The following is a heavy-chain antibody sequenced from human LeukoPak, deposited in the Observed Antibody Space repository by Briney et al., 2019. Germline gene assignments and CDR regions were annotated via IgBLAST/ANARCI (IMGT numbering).Heavy chain of an antibody. J-gene: IGHJ4*02. D-gene: IGHD3-3*01. Sequence: GGSLRLSCAASGFTFSSYGMRWVRQAPGKGLEWVAFIRYSGSNKYYADSVKGLFTISRDNSKNTVYMQMNSLRAEDTAVYYCAKDRYYDFWSGYYKGSYYFDYWGQGTLVTVSS. V-gene: IGHV3-30*02. CDR2: IRYSGSNK. CDR3: AKDRYYDFWSGYYKGSYYFDY. CDR1: GFTFSSYG.